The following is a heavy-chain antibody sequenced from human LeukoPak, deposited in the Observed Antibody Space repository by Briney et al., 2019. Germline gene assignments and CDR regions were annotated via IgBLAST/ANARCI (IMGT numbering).Heavy chain of an antibody. J-gene: IGHJ1*01. CDR1: GDSIGSGGYY. D-gene: IGHD6-19*01. CDR3: ARSSGHVTH. CDR2: IFYNGGS. Sequence: SQTLSLTCTVSGDSIGSGGYYWTWIRQHPGRGLEWIGHIFYNGGSYYSPSLKGRVSIAVGASRTQFSLRLTSVTAADTAVYYCARSSGHVTHWGQGTLVTVSS. V-gene: IGHV4-31*03.